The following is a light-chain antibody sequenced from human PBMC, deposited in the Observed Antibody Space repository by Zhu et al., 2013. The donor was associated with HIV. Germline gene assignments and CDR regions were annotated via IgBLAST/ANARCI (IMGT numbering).Light chain of an antibody. Sequence: EIVLTQSPATLSLSPGERATLSCRASQSVSSSYLAWYQQKPGQAPRLLIYDASNRATGIPARFSGSGSGTDFTLTISSLEPEDFAVYYCQQRYIWPPLSFGGGTKVEIK. V-gene: IGKV3D-20*02. CDR2: DAS. CDR1: QSVSSSY. J-gene: IGKJ4*01. CDR3: QQRYIWPPLS.